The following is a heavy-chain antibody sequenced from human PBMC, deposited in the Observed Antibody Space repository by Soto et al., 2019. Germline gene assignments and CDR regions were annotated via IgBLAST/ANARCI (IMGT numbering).Heavy chain of an antibody. D-gene: IGHD1-1*01. CDR3: ATRGTRWLQSPFDY. Sequence: QVQVVQSGAEVKKPGTSVKVSCKVSGYTLTDLAMHWVRQAPGKGLEWVGGFDPEDGETIYAQKFQGRVTMTEDTSTDTPYMELSSLRSEDTAVYYCATRGTRWLQSPFDYWGQGTLVTVSS. CDR1: GYTLTDLA. CDR2: FDPEDGET. J-gene: IGHJ4*02. V-gene: IGHV1-24*01.